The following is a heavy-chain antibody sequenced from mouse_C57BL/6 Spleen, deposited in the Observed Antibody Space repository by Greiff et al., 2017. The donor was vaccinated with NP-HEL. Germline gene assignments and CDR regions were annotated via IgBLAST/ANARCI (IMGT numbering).Heavy chain of an antibody. D-gene: IGHD1-1*01. V-gene: IGHV1-54*01. CDR2: INPGSGGT. CDR3: SSEGYYSGSSPYYFDY. J-gene: IGHJ2*01. Sequence: QVQLKQSGAELVRPGTSVKVSCKASGYAFTNYLIEWVKQRPGQGLEWIGVINPGSGGTNYNEKFKGKATLTADKYSSTDYMQLSSLTTEDSAVYFLSSEGYYSGSSPYYFDYGGQGTTLTVSS. CDR1: GYAFTNYL.